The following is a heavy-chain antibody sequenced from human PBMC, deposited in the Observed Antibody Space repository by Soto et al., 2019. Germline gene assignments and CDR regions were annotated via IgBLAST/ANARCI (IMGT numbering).Heavy chain of an antibody. Sequence: GGSLRLSCAASGFTFSSYGMHWVRQAPGKGLEWVAVIWYDGSNKYYADSVKGRFTISRDNSKNTLYLQMNSLRAEDTAVYYCARDYDSSGYYSDYWGQEPWSPSPQ. V-gene: IGHV3-33*01. J-gene: IGHJ4*01. CDR2: IWYDGSNK. CDR1: GFTFSSYG. CDR3: ARDYDSSGYYSDY. D-gene: IGHD3-22*01.